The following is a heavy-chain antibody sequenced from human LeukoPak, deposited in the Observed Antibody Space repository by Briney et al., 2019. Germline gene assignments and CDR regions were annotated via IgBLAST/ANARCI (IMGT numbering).Heavy chain of an antibody. Sequence: ASVKASCKVSGYTLTELSMHWVRQAPGKGLEWMGGFDPEDGETIYAQKFQGRVTMTKDTSTDTAYMELSSLRSEDTAVYYCATDSGRNNWFDPWGQGTLVTVSS. CDR3: ATDSGRNNWFDP. J-gene: IGHJ5*02. D-gene: IGHD1-26*01. V-gene: IGHV1-24*01. CDR2: FDPEDGET. CDR1: GYTLTELS.